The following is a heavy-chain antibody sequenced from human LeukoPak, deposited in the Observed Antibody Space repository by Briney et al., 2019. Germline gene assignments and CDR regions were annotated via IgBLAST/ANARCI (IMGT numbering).Heavy chain of an antibody. D-gene: IGHD3-3*01. J-gene: IGHJ4*02. V-gene: IGHV4-59*08. CDR2: ISDIGSI. CDR1: GGSISSYY. Sequence: SETLSLTCTVSGGSISSYYWSWIRQPPGKGLEWIAYISDIGSINYNPSLKSRVTISLDTSKNQFSLKLSSVTAADTAVYYCARRTSTLTIFGVVIEEYYFDYWGQGTLVTVSS. CDR3: ARRTSTLTIFGVVIEEYYFDY.